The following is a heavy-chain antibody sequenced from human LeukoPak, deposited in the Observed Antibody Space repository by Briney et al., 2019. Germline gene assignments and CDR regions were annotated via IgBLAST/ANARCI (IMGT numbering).Heavy chain of an antibody. J-gene: IGHJ5*02. V-gene: IGHV3-21*01. CDR1: GFTFSSYS. CDR2: ISSSSSYI. CDR3: ARVMAIAVAGNWFDP. D-gene: IGHD6-19*01. Sequence: PGGSLRLSCAASGFTFSSYSMNWVRQAPGKGLEWVSSISSSSSYIYYADSVKGRFTISRDNAKNSLYLQMNSLRAEDTAVYYCARVMAIAVAGNWFDPWGQGTLVTVSS.